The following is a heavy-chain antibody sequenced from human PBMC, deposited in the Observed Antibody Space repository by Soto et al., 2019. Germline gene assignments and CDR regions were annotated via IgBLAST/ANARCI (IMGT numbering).Heavy chain of an antibody. J-gene: IGHJ5*02. CDR2: TNTDGSHT. CDR3: LHTRET. D-gene: IGHD1-1*01. Sequence: GGSLRLSCAASGFTFSDHWIQWVRQVPGKGPVWVSNTNTDGSHTTYADSVKGRFTVSRDNTKNTLSLHMTSLRAEDTAVYYCLHTRETWGQGTLVTVSS. V-gene: IGHV3-74*01. CDR1: GFTFSDHW.